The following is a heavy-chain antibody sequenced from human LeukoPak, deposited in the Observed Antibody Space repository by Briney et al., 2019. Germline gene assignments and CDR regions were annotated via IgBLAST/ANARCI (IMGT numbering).Heavy chain of an antibody. Sequence: PSETLSLTCAVYGGSFSGYYWSWIRQPPGKGLEWIGEINHSGSTNYNPSLKSRVTISVDTSKNQFSLKLSSVTAADTAVYYCARDDFGNYGMDVWGQGTTVTVSS. J-gene: IGHJ6*02. CDR1: GGSFSGYY. V-gene: IGHV4-34*01. CDR2: INHSGST. CDR3: ARDDFGNYGMDV. D-gene: IGHD3/OR15-3a*01.